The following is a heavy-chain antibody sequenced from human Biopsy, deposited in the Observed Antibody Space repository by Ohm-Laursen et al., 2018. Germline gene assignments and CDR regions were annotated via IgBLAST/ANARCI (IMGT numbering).Heavy chain of an antibody. Sequence: SLRLSCAASGFTFSPYGMHWIRQAPGKGLEWLAVISSDGSDYYYRDSVKGRFTISIDNSNNTLYLQMNSLRTDDTAVYFCAKDMDFGCSCGSPCPNWYFDLWGRGTLVTVSS. CDR1: GFTFSPYG. CDR3: AKDMDFGCSCGSPCPNWYFDL. V-gene: IGHV3-30*18. D-gene: IGHD2-15*01. J-gene: IGHJ2*01. CDR2: ISSDGSDY.